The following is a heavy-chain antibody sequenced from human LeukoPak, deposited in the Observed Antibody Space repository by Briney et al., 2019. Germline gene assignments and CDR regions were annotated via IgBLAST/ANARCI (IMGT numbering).Heavy chain of an antibody. CDR3: ARVPSTPPYDFWGGWGDYYYMDV. J-gene: IGHJ6*03. Sequence: SETLFLTCTVSGGSISSYYWSWIRQPPGKGLEWIGYIYYSGSTNYNPSLKSRVTISVDTSKNQFSLKLSSVTAADTAVYYCARVPSTPPYDFWGGWGDYYYMDVWGKGTTVTVSS. V-gene: IGHV4-59*13. CDR1: GGSISSYY. D-gene: IGHD3-3*01. CDR2: IYYSGST.